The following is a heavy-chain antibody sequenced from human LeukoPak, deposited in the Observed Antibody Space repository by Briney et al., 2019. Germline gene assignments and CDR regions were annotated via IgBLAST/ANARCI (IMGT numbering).Heavy chain of an antibody. J-gene: IGHJ5*02. CDR3: ARGTPYNP. CDR1: GVSISSGTYY. D-gene: IGHD4-11*01. CDR2: IHYSGTT. V-gene: IGHV4-39*07. Sequence: PSETLSLTCTVSGVSISSGTYYWGWIRQPPGKGLEWIGSIHYSGTTYYNPSLKSRATISIDTSKNQFSLRLRSVTAADTAVYYCARGTPYNPWGQGTLVTVSS.